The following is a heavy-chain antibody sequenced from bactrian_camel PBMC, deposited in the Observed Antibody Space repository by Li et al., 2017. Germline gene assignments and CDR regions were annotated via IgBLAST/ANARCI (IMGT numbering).Heavy chain of an antibody. V-gene: IGHV3S1*01. CDR1: GDTFRSNY. CDR3: AADPRFTGCSLTAAPY. CDR2: ILTGATST. J-gene: IGHJ4*01. Sequence: HVQLVESGGGSVQAGGSLRLSCVASGDTFRSNYMGWFRQAPGKEREGLAAILTGATSTIYAASVKGRFTISQDNTKKMVYLQVNSLKAEDTAMYYCAADPRFTGCSLTAAPYWGQGTQVTVS. D-gene: IGHD2*01.